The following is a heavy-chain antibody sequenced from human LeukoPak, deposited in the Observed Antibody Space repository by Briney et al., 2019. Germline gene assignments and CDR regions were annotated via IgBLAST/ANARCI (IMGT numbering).Heavy chain of an antibody. D-gene: IGHD6-19*01. Sequence: ASVKVSCKASGYTFTSYGISWVRQAPGQGLEWMGWIGAYNGNTNYAQKLQGRVTMTTDTSTSTAYMELRSLRSDDTAVYYCARCIAVAGYYYYGMDVWGQGTTVTVSS. CDR3: ARCIAVAGYYYYGMDV. CDR2: IGAYNGNT. J-gene: IGHJ6*02. CDR1: GYTFTSYG. V-gene: IGHV1-18*01.